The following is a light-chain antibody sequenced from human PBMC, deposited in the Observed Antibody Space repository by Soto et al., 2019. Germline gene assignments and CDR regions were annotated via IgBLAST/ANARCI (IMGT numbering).Light chain of an antibody. CDR3: CSYAGSSTFAV. J-gene: IGLJ3*02. CDR2: EVS. Sequence: QSVLTQPASVSGSPGHSITISCTGTSSNVGSYNLVSWYQQHPGKAPKLMIYEVSKRPSGVSNRFSGSKSGNTASLTISGLQAEDEADYYCCSYAGSSTFAVFGGGTKLTVL. CDR1: SSNVGSYNL. V-gene: IGLV2-23*02.